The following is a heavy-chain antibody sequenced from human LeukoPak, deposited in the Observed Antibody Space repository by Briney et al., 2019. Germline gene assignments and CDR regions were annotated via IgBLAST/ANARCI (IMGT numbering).Heavy chain of an antibody. Sequence: SVKVSCKASGGTFSSYAIGWVRQAPGQGLEWMGRIIPIFGIANYAQKFQGRVTITADKSTSTAYMELSSLRSEDTAVYYCARGGSRDGYNFQFDYWGQGTLVTVSS. D-gene: IGHD5-24*01. CDR2: IIPIFGIA. V-gene: IGHV1-69*04. CDR1: GGTFSSYA. CDR3: ARGGSRDGYNFQFDY. J-gene: IGHJ4*02.